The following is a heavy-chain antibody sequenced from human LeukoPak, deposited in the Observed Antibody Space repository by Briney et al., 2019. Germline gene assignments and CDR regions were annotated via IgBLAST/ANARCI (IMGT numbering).Heavy chain of an antibody. Sequence: PGRSLRLSCAASGFTFDDYAMHWVRQVPGKGLEWVSGIPWNSGSVEYADSVKGRFTISRDNAKKTLYLQMNSLRAEDTAVYYCAKDTTGWYQEVGGYFHHWGQGTLVTVSS. D-gene: IGHD6-19*01. CDR3: AKDTTGWYQEVGGYFHH. CDR2: IPWNSGSV. CDR1: GFTFDDYA. V-gene: IGHV3-9*01. J-gene: IGHJ1*01.